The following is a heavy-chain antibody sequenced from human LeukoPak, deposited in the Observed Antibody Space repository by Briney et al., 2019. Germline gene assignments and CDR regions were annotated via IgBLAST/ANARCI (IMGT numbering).Heavy chain of an antibody. D-gene: IGHD3-3*01. V-gene: IGHV3-23*01. Sequence: GGSMRLSCAASGYTFSNYAMTWDRQAPGKGLEWVSAIIGSDGSTYYSDSVTGRFSISRDNAKNTLYLQMTSLRTDYTAVDYCAKDGYDFWSAYQIDLWGQGTLVTVSS. CDR1: GYTFSNYA. CDR3: AKDGYDFWSAYQIDL. CDR2: IIGSDGST. J-gene: IGHJ5*02.